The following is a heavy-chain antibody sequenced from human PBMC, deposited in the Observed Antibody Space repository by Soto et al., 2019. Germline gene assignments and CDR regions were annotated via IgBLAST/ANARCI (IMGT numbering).Heavy chain of an antibody. J-gene: IGHJ4*02. CDR3: VRNGRTGSYLDY. D-gene: IGHD2-8*02. CDR1: GFTFSDYY. Sequence: EVHLVESGGDLVQPGGSLRLSCAAASGFTFSDYYMDWVSQAPGKGLERVGRIKNKANGYTTDYVASVKGRFTISRDDAKNSLYLQMNSLKTEDTAVYYCVRNGRTGSYLDYWGQGTLVTVSS. CDR2: IKNKANGYTT. V-gene: IGHV3-72*01.